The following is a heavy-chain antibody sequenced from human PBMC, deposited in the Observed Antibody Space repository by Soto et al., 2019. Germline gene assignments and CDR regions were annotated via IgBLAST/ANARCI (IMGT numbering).Heavy chain of an antibody. V-gene: IGHV3-11*01. CDR2: ISSSGSTI. Sequence: GGSLRLSCAASGFTFSDYYMSWIRQAPGKGLEWVSYISSSGSTIYYADSVKGRFTISRDNAKNSLYLQMNSLRAEDTAVYYCARGCSGGSCYSYHYYYYMDVWGKGTTVTVSS. D-gene: IGHD2-15*01. CDR3: ARGCSGGSCYSYHYYYYMDV. J-gene: IGHJ6*03. CDR1: GFTFSDYY.